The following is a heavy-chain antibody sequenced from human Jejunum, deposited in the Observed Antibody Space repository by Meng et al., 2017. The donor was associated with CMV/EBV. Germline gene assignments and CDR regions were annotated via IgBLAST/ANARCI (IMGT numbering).Heavy chain of an antibody. CDR3: AKESSGWTSGDYYDH. J-gene: IGHJ4*01. V-gene: IGHV3-23*01. CDR2: ISISGDTT. CDR1: GFPFTSFA. D-gene: IGHD6-19*01. Sequence: GFPFTSFAMTWIRQAPGKGLEWVSTISISGDTTYHADSVKGRFTTSRDNSKNTLFLQMDSLRVDDTATYYCAKESSGWTSGDYYDHWGHGALVTVSS.